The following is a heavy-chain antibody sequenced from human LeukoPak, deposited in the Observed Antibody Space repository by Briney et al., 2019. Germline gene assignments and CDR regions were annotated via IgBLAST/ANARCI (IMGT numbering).Heavy chain of an antibody. Sequence: ASVKVSCKASGYTFTRSEIHWVRQATGHGLEWMGWMNPNSGNTGFAQNFQGRVTITRDTSITTAYMELSSLRSEDTAFYYCARGYWDGSHYYFDYWGQGTLVAVSS. J-gene: IGHJ4*02. V-gene: IGHV1-8*03. CDR2: MNPNSGNT. D-gene: IGHD3-10*01. CDR1: GYTFTRSE. CDR3: ARGYWDGSHYYFDY.